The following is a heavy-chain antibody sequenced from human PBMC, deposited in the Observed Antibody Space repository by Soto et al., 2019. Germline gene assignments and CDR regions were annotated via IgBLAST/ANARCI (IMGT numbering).Heavy chain of an antibody. CDR1: GGSISSGGYY. CDR2: IYYSGST. J-gene: IGHJ4*02. V-gene: IGHV4-31*03. Sequence: QVQLQESGPGLVKPSQTLSLTCTVSGGSISSGGYYWSWIRQHPGKGLEWIGYIYYSGSTYYNPSLKSRVTISVDTSKTPFSLKLSSVTAADTAVYYCARSPIVVVTAYFDYWGQGTLVTVSS. CDR3: ARSPIVVVTAYFDY. D-gene: IGHD2-21*02.